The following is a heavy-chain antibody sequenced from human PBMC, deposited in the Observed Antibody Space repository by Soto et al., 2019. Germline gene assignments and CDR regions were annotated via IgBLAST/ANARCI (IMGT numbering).Heavy chain of an antibody. D-gene: IGHD3-16*02. CDR2: ISGSGGST. Sequence: EVQLLESGGGLVRPGGSLRLSCAASGFTFSSYAMSWVRQAPGKGLEWVSAISGSGGSTYYADSVKGRFTISRDNSKNTLYLQMNSLRAEDTAVYYCAKDRMITFGGVIVSFWFDPWGQGTLVTVSS. CDR3: AKDRMITFGGVIVSFWFDP. J-gene: IGHJ5*02. CDR1: GFTFSSYA. V-gene: IGHV3-23*01.